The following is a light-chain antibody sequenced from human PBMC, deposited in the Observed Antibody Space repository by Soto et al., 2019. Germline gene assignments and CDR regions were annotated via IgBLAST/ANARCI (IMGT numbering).Light chain of an antibody. Sequence: EIVMTQSPATLSASPGERATLSCRASQSVSSNLAWYQQKPGQAPRLLIYGAPTRATGIPARFSGSGSGTEFTLTISSLQSEDFAVYYCQQYNNWRPQTFGQGTKVEIK. V-gene: IGKV3-15*01. CDR1: QSVSSN. CDR3: QQYNNWRPQT. CDR2: GAP. J-gene: IGKJ1*01.